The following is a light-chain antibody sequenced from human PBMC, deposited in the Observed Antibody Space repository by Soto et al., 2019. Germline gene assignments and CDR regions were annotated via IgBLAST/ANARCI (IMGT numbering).Light chain of an antibody. J-gene: IGKJ4*01. CDR3: QQSYSPSTT. Sequence: DIQMTQSPSSLSASVGDRVTITCRASQSISSYLNWYQQKPGKAPKLLIYAASSLQSGVPSRLSDSGSGTDLTATISSLQPEHFATYSCQQSYSPSTTFGGGTQVQIK. CDR2: AAS. V-gene: IGKV1-39*01. CDR1: QSISSY.